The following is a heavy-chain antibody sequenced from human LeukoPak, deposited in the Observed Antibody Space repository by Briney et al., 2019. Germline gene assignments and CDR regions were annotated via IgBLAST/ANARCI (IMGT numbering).Heavy chain of an antibody. CDR2: ISGSGGST. J-gene: IGHJ5*02. V-gene: IGHV3-23*01. D-gene: IGHD3-10*01. Sequence: GGSLRLSCAASGFTFSSYAMSWVRQAPGKGLEWVSAISGSGGSTYYADSVKGRFTISRDNSKNTLYLQMNSLRAEDTAVYYCAKAQDPTYYYGSGSPLDWFDPWGRGTLVTVSS. CDR3: AKAQDPTYYYGSGSPLDWFDP. CDR1: GFTFSSYA.